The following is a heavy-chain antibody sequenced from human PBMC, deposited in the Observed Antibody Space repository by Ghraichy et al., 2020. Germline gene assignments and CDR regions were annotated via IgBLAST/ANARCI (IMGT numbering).Heavy chain of an antibody. J-gene: IGHJ4*02. D-gene: IGHD6-19*01. CDR1: GGSFSGYY. CDR3: ARGYRMAGQKN. V-gene: IGHV4-34*01. Sequence: SQTLSLTCAVYGGSFSGYYWSWIRQPPGKGLEWIGEINHSGSTNYNPSLKSRVTISVDTSKNQFSLKLSSVTAADTAVYYCARGYRMAGQKNWGQGTLVTVSS. CDR2: INHSGST.